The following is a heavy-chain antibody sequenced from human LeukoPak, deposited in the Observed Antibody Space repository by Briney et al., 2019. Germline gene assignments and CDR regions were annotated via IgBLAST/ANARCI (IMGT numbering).Heavy chain of an antibody. D-gene: IGHD3-10*02. CDR1: GFSFSSYS. J-gene: IGHJ6*04. Sequence: PGGSLRLSCAASGFSFSSYSMNWVRQAPGKGLEWVSSISSSSSYIYYADSVKGRFTISRDNAKNSLYLQMNSLRAEDTAVYYCAELGITMIGGVWGKGTTVTISS. CDR2: ISSSSSYI. V-gene: IGHV3-21*01. CDR3: AELGITMIGGV.